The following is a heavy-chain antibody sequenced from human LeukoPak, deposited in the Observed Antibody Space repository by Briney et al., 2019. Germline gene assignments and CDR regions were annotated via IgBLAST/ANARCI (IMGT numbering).Heavy chain of an antibody. CDR3: ARVGIGYCSGGSCYGLDY. Sequence: PGGSLRLSRAASGFTFSSYWMHWVRQAPGKGLVWVSRINSDGSRTGYPDSVQGRLTISRDNAKNTLYLQMNRLRAEDTAVYYCARVGIGYCSGGSCYGLDYWGQGTLVTVSS. D-gene: IGHD2-15*01. V-gene: IGHV3-74*01. CDR2: INSDGSRT. CDR1: GFTFSSYW. J-gene: IGHJ4*02.